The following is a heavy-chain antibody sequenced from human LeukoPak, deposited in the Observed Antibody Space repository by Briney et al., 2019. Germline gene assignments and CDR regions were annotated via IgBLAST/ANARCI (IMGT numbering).Heavy chain of an antibody. D-gene: IGHD3-10*01. J-gene: IGHJ4*02. CDR3: AREYYGSGSYPDY. CDR1: GFTFSSYW. Sequence: GGSLRLSCAASGFTFSSYWMHWVRQAPGKGLEWVSRINSDGSSTNYADSVKGRFTISRDNAKNTLYLQMNSLRAEDTAVYYCAREYYGSGSYPDYWGQGTLVTVSS. V-gene: IGHV3-74*01. CDR2: INSDGSST.